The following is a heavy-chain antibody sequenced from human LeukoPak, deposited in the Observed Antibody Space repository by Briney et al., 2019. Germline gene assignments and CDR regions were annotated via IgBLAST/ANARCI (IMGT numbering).Heavy chain of an antibody. J-gene: IGHJ4*02. CDR1: GGTFSSSA. CDR2: INTIFGTA. V-gene: IGHV1-69*06. D-gene: IGHD3-22*01. CDR3: ARAAPESFSYDSSAYSYFDS. Sequence: GASVKVSCKASGGTFSSSAISWVRQAPGQGLEWMGGINTIFGTAKYAQKFQGRVTITADKSTSTAYMELSSLRSDDTAMYYCARAAPESFSYDSSAYSYFDSWGQGTLVTVSS.